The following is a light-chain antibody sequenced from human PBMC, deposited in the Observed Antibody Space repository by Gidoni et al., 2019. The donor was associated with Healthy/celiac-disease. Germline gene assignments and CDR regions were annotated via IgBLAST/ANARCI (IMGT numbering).Light chain of an antibody. CDR3: QQRSNWPRA. CDR1: QSVSSY. J-gene: IGKJ1*01. CDR2: DAS. V-gene: IGKV3-11*01. Sequence: DILLTQSPATLSLSPGETASLSCRASQSVSSYLAWYQPKPGQAPRLLIYDASNRATGLPARLSGSGSGTGFTLTISNLEPEDFAVYYWQQRSNWPRAFGQGTKVEIK.